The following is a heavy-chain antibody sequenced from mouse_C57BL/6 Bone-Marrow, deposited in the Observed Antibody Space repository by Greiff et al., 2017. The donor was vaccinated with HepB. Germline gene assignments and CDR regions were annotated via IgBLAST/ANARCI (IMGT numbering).Heavy chain of an antibody. D-gene: IGHD1-1*01. J-gene: IGHJ4*01. CDR3: ARRGSNYGAMDY. CDR2: ISGGGGNT. CDR1: GFTFSSYT. Sequence: EVQGVESGGGLVKPGGSLKLSCAASGFTFSSYTMSWVRQTPEKRLEWVATISGGGGNTYYPDSVKGRFTISRDNAKNTLYLQMSSLRSEDTALYYCARRGSNYGAMDYWGQGTSVTVSS. V-gene: IGHV5-9*01.